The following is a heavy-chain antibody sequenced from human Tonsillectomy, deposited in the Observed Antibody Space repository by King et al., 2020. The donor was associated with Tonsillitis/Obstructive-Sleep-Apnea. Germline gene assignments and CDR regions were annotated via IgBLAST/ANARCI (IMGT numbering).Heavy chain of an antibody. V-gene: IGHV1-46*01. CDR3: ARGRRGPIVVVPAAPGGWFDP. J-gene: IGHJ5*02. D-gene: IGHD2-2*01. CDR1: GYTFTSYY. CDR2: INPSGGST. Sequence: QLVQSGAEVKKPGASVKVSCKAFGYTFTSYYMHWVRQAPGQGLEWMGIINPSGGSTSYAQKFQGRVTLTRDTSTSTVYMELSSLRSEDTAVYYCARGRRGPIVVVPAAPGGWFDPWGQGTLVTVSS.